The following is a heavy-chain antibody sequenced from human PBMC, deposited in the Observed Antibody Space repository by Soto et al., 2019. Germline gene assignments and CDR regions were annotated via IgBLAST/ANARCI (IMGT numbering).Heavy chain of an antibody. CDR2: FSSGGGGT. CDR3: TKANRYCSGANCFTFDY. D-gene: IGHD2-15*01. Sequence: PGGSLRLSCTASGFTFSNYAMSWVRQAPGKGLEWVTTFSSGGGGTYYADSVKRRFTISRDNSKNTLSLQMNSLRAEDTAVYYCTKANRYCSGANCFTFDYWGLGTLVTVSS. J-gene: IGHJ4*02. V-gene: IGHV3-23*01. CDR1: GFTFSNYA.